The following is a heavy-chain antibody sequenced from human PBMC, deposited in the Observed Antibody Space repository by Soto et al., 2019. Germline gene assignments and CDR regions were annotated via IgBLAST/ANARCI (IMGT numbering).Heavy chain of an antibody. J-gene: IGHJ6*02. CDR2: IIPIFGTA. V-gene: IGHV1-69*13. CDR1: GGTFSSYA. CDR3: ARGGKYYYGSGSYYNGSQKPPYDYYYYCMDV. Sequence: SVKVSCKASGGTFSSYAISWVRQAPGQGLEWMGGIIPIFGTANYAQKFQGRVTITADESTSTAYMELSSLRSEDTAVYYCARGGKYYYGSGSYYNGSQKPPYDYYYYCMDVWGQGTTVTVSS. D-gene: IGHD3-10*01.